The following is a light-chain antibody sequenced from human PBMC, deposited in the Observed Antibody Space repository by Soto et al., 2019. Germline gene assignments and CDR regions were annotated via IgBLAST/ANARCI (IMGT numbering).Light chain of an antibody. CDR3: QQRSNSPIT. CDR2: DAS. CDR1: RSVRKY. Sequence: EIVLTQSPATLSLSPGESATLACRASRSVRKYLAWYQQKTGQAPRLLSYDASRRPTDIPARLSGSGSGTDFTITISSIGTEDFALYYCQQRSNSPITFGQGTRLEI. V-gene: IGKV3-11*01. J-gene: IGKJ5*01.